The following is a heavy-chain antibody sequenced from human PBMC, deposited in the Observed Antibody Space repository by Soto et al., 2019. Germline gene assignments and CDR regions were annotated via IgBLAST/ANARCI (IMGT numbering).Heavy chain of an antibody. CDR1: GYTFTSYG. D-gene: IGHD3-22*01. CDR2: INPGNGNT. V-gene: IGHV1-3*01. CDR3: ARGGYFDSSNYLAY. J-gene: IGHJ4*02. Sequence: ASWKVSCKASGYTFTSYGINWVRQAPGRGLEWMGWINPGNGNTKYSQQFQGRVIIDRDTSASTAYMELSSLRPEDTAVYYCARGGYFDSSNYLAYWGLGTLVTVSS.